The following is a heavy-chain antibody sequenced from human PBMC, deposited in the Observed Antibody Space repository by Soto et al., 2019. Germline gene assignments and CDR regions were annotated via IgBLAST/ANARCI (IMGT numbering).Heavy chain of an antibody. J-gene: IGHJ3*02. CDR1: GFTFSDHY. D-gene: IGHD2-15*01. CDR3: ATGSGADYPFDI. Sequence: GGSLRLSCAVSGFTFSDHYMDWVRQAKGKELEWVGHIRNKANSYTTEYAASVRGRFTISRDDSKNSLYLHMNSLITEDTSVYYCATGSGADYPFDIWGQGTMVTVSS. V-gene: IGHV3-72*01. CDR2: IRNKANSYTT.